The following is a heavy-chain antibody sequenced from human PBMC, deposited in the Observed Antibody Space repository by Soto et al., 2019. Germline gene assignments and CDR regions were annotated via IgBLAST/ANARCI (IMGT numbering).Heavy chain of an antibody. Sequence: GGSLRLSCAASGFSFTNAWMSRVRQAPGKGLEWIGRIKSKTDGATTDYAGPVKGRFTISRDDSKKTLFVQMNGLKTEDTAVSYFITIQPKGKWKFGTWGQGTLVTVSS. CDR1: GFSFTNAW. D-gene: IGHD3-16*01. CDR3: ITIQPKGKWKFGT. V-gene: IGHV3-15*05. J-gene: IGHJ4*02. CDR2: IKSKTDGATT.